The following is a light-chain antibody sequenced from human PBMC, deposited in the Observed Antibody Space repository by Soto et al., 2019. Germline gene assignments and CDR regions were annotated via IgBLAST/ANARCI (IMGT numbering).Light chain of an antibody. CDR2: LGS. Sequence: DIVMTQSPLSLPVTPGEPASISCRYSQSLLHSNGYNYLDWYLQKPGQSPQLLIYLGSNRASGVPDRFSGSGSGTDFTLKISRVEAEDVGFYYCMQALQTPYTFGQGTKLEIK. J-gene: IGKJ2*01. CDR3: MQALQTPYT. V-gene: IGKV2-28*01. CDR1: QSLLHSNGYNY.